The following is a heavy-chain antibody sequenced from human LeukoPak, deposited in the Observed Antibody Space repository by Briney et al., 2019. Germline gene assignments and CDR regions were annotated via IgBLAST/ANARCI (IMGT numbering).Heavy chain of an antibody. CDR1: GGSISSSSYY. J-gene: IGHJ4*02. Sequence: NPSETLSLTCTVSGGSISSSSYYWGWIRQPPGKGLEWIGSIYYSGSTNYNPSLKSRVTISVDTSKNQFSLKLSSVTAADTAVYYCARVSWSGYPLDYWGQGTLVTVSS. CDR3: ARVSWSGYPLDY. V-gene: IGHV4-39*07. CDR2: IYYSGST. D-gene: IGHD3-3*01.